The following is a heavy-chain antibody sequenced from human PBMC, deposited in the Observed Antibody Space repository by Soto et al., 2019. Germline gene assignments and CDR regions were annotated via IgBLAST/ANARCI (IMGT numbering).Heavy chain of an antibody. CDR2: ISGSGGST. V-gene: IGHV3-23*01. J-gene: IGHJ4*02. Sequence: GGSLRLSCAASGFTFSSYAMSWVRQAPGKGLEWVSAISGSGGSTYYADSVKGRFTISRDNSKNTLYLQMNSLRAEDTAVYYCAKDVSDIVVVPDAIGYWGQGTLVTVSS. CDR1: GFTFSSYA. CDR3: AKDVSDIVVVPDAIGY. D-gene: IGHD2-2*01.